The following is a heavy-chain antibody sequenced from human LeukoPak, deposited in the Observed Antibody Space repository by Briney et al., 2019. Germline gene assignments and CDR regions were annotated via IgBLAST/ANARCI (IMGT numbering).Heavy chain of an antibody. CDR1: GFTFSSYW. CDR2: IASDGSST. V-gene: IGHV3-74*01. J-gene: IGHJ2*01. CDR3: ARVDTAMAPYWYFDL. Sequence: PGGSLRLSCAASGFTFSSYWMNWVRQAPGKGLVWVSRIASDGSSTTYADSVKGRFSISRDNAKNSLYLQMNSLRAEDTAVYYCARVDTAMAPYWYFDLWGRGTLVTVSS. D-gene: IGHD5-18*01.